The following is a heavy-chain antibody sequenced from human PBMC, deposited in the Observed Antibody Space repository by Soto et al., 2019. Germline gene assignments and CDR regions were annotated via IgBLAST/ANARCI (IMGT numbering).Heavy chain of an antibody. CDR3: ARTVYSSSWYRYFDY. V-gene: IGHV4-4*02. D-gene: IGHD6-13*01. CDR2: IYHSGST. Sequence: QVQLQESGPGLVKPSGTLSLTCAVSGGSISSSNWWSWVRQPPGKGLEWIGEIYHSGSTNYNQSLTSRVTISVDKSTNQFSLKLSSVTAADTAVYYCARTVYSSSWYRYFDYWGQGTLVTVSS. CDR1: GGSISSSNW. J-gene: IGHJ4*02.